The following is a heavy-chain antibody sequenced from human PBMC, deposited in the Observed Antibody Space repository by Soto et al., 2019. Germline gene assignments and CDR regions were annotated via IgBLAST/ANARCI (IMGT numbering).Heavy chain of an antibody. CDR2: IIPIFGTA. J-gene: IGHJ4*02. V-gene: IGHV1-69*13. D-gene: IGHD3-22*01. Sequence: ASVKVSCKASGGTFSSYAISWVRQAPGQGLEWMGGIIPIFGTANYAQKFQGRVTITADESTSTAYMELSSLRSEDTAVYYCARTWETYYYDSSGSEWGQGTLVTVSS. CDR3: ARTWETYYYDSSGSE. CDR1: GGTFSSYA.